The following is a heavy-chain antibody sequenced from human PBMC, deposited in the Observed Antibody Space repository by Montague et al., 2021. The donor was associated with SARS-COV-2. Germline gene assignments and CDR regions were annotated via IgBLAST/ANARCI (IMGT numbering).Heavy chain of an antibody. CDR3: ARGQVTVFGVLIMLPAAGPFDI. J-gene: IGHJ3*02. V-gene: IGHV4-34*01. D-gene: IGHD3-3*01. CDR2: TTLSASA. Sequence: SETLSLTCSVYGGSFSDYYCTWIRQPPGKGLEWIGVTTLSASANYNPSLKSRVSISVDMSKNQLSLKLTSVTAADTGVYYCARGQVTVFGVLIMLPAAGPFDIWGQGTMVTVSS. CDR1: GGSFSDYY.